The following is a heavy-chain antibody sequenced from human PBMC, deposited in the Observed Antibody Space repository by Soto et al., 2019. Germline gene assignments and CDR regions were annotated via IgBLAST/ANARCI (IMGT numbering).Heavy chain of an antibody. D-gene: IGHD6-13*01. CDR1: GGSISSSSYY. CDR3: ARHSQSWANWFDP. J-gene: IGHJ5*02. V-gene: IGHV4-39*01. Sequence: SETLSLTCTVSGGSISSSSYYWGWIRQPPGKGLEWIGSIYYSGSTYYNPSLKSRVTISVDTSKNQFSLKLSSVTAADTAVYYCARHSQSWANWFDPWGQGTLVTVSS. CDR2: IYYSGST.